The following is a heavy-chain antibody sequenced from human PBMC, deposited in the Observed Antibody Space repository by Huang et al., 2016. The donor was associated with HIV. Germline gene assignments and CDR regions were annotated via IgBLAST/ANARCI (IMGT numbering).Heavy chain of an antibody. V-gene: IGHV3-30*18. Sequence: QVQLVESGGGVVQPGRSLRLSCAASGFTFSSYGMHWVRQAPGKGLEWGAVISYDGSNKYYADSVKGRFTISRDNSKNTLYLQMNSLRAEDTAVYYCAKDAYDGEYNWFDPWGQGTLVTVSS. CDR3: AKDAYDGEYNWFDP. D-gene: IGHD3-10*01. CDR1: GFTFSSYG. J-gene: IGHJ5*02. CDR2: ISYDGSNK.